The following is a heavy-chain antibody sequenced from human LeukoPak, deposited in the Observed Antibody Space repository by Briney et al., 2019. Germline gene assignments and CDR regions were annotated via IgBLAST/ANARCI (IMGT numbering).Heavy chain of an antibody. D-gene: IGHD2/OR15-2a*01. J-gene: IGHJ6*03. Sequence: PGGSLRLSCAASGFTFSSYWMSWARQAPGKGLEWVANIKQDGSEEYYVDSVKGRFTISRDNAKNSLYLQMNSLRAEDTAVYYCARDGRNIYYYYYYMDVWGKGPTVTVSS. CDR2: IKQDGSEE. CDR3: ARDGRNIYYYYYYMDV. CDR1: GFTFSSYW. V-gene: IGHV3-7*01.